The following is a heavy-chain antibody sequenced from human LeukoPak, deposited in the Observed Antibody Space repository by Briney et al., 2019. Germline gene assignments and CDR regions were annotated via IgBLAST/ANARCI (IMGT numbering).Heavy chain of an antibody. J-gene: IGHJ4*02. D-gene: IGHD3-3*01. Sequence: SAKVSCKASGGTFSSYTICWVRQAPGQGPEWMGSIIPILGIANYAQKFQGRVTITADKSTSTAYMELSSLRSEDTAVYYCAREGTRLYYDFFLDYWGQGTLVTVSS. CDR1: GGTFSSYT. CDR2: IIPILGIA. CDR3: AREGTRLYYDFFLDY. V-gene: IGHV1-69*04.